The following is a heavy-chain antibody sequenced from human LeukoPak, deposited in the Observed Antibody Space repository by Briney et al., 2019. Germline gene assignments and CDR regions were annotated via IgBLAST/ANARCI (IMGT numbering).Heavy chain of an antibody. CDR2: INHSGNT. V-gene: IGHV4-34*01. CDR1: GGSFSAYY. CDR3: ARIKTVTLGGVFVIPSPDNGMDV. J-gene: IGHJ6*02. Sequence: SETLSLTCAVDGGSFSAYYWSWIRQPPGKGLEWIGEINHSGNTNSNPSLKSRVTVSVDRSKNQFSLKVNSVTAADTAVYYCARIKTVTLGGVFVIPSPDNGMDVWGQGTTVTVSS. D-gene: IGHD3-16*02.